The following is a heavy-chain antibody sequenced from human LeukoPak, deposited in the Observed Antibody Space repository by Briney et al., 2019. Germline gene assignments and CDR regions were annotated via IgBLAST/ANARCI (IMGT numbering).Heavy chain of an antibody. CDR3: ARDAALRSLDY. CDR2: ISGSSSSM. J-gene: IGHJ4*02. CDR1: GFSFSNYS. V-gene: IGHV3-21*06. Sequence: MTGGSLRLSCAASGFSFSNYSINWVRQAPGKGLEWVSSISGSSSSMDYADSVKGRFTVSRDNARNSVSLQMKSLRADDSAVYYCARDAALRSLDYWGRGTLVTVSS. D-gene: IGHD3-10*01.